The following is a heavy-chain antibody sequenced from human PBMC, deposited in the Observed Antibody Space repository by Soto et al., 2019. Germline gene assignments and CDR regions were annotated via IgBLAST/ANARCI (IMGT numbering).Heavy chain of an antibody. D-gene: IGHD3-22*01. CDR2: INHSGST. V-gene: IGHV4-34*01. CDR3: ARGPITTNPRFDP. J-gene: IGHJ5*02. Sequence: ETLSLTCAVYVGSFSGYYWSWIRQPPGKGLEWIGEINHSGSTNYNPSLKSRVTISVDTSKNQFSLKLSSVTAADTAVYYCARGPITTNPRFDPWGQGTLVTVSS. CDR1: VGSFSGYY.